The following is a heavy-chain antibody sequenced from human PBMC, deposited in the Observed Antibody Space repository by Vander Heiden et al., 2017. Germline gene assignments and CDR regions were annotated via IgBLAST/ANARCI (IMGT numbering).Heavy chain of an antibody. CDR1: GFSFSCYG. Sequence: QVQLVESGGGVVQPGRSLRLSCRASGFSFSCYGLHWVRQAPGKGLESVAVIWYDGSNKYYADSVKGRFTISRDNSKNTLYLQMNSLRAEDTAVYYCARWGGSYDFDYWGQGTLVTVSS. D-gene: IGHD1-26*01. CDR2: IWYDGSNK. J-gene: IGHJ4*02. V-gene: IGHV3-33*01. CDR3: ARWGGSYDFDY.